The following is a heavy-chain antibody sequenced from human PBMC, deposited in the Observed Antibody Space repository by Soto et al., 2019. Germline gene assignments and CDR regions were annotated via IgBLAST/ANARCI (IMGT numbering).Heavy chain of an antibody. CDR3: ARQVRAAYNWFGP. CDR2: ISSSSYI. J-gene: IGHJ5*02. Sequence: GGSLRLSCAASGFTFSSYSMNWVRQAPGKGLEWVSSISSSSYIYYADSVKGRFTISRDNAKNSLYLQMNSLRAEDTAVYYCARQVRAAYNWFGPWGQGTLVTVSS. CDR1: GFTFSSYS. V-gene: IGHV3-21*01. D-gene: IGHD6-25*01.